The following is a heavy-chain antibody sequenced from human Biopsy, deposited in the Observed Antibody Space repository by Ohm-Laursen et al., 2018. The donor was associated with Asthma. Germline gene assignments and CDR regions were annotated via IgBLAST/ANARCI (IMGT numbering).Heavy chain of an antibody. CDR1: YGSITSGGYC. CDR3: ARAQDYYDSRGYYRSFDY. J-gene: IGHJ4*02. D-gene: IGHD3-22*01. CDR2: IYYSGST. Sequence: TLSLTCTVSYGSITSGGYCWTWIRQHPGKGLKWIGFIYYSGSTYYNPSLKSRVSISIDTSKNQFSLKLSSVTAADTAVYYCARAQDYYDSRGYYRSFDYWGQGTLVTVSS. V-gene: IGHV4-31*03.